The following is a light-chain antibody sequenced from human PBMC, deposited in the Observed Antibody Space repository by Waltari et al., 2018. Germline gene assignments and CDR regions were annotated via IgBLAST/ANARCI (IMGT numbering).Light chain of an antibody. V-gene: IGLV1-47*01. CDR1: SSNIGSNY. J-gene: IGLJ6*01. CDR3: AAWDDSLSGL. Sequence: QSVLTQPPSASGTPGQRVTISCSGSSSNIGSNYVYCYQQLPETAPHSLFYRTNHGRSGGAGRFSGSKSGTSASLAISGLRSEDEADYYCAAWDDSLSGLFGSGTKVTVL. CDR2: RTN.